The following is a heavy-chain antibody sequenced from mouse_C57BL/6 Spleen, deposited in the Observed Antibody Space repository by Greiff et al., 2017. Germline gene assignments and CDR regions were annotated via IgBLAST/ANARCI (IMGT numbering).Heavy chain of an antibody. D-gene: IGHD1-1*01. J-gene: IGHJ4*01. Sequence: EVKLVESGGGLVQPGGSLKLSCAASGFTFSDYYMYWVRQTPEKRLEWVAYISNGGGSTYYPDTVKGRFTISRDNAKNTLYLQMSRLKSEDTAMYYCARHVDYGSYAMDYWGQGTSVTVSS. V-gene: IGHV5-12*01. CDR3: ARHVDYGSYAMDY. CDR1: GFTFSDYY. CDR2: ISNGGGST.